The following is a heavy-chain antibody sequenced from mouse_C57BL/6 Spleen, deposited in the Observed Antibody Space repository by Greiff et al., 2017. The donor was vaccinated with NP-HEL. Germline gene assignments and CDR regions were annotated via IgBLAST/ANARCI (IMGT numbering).Heavy chain of an antibody. CDR2: IDPANGNT. D-gene: IGHD1-2*01. CDR1: GYNITNTY. Sequence: EVQLLQSVAELVRPGASVKLSCTASGYNITNTYMHWVKQRPGQGLEWIGKIDPANGNTKYAQKFKGKATLTADTSSNTAYLQLSSLTSEDTAIYYCARAGYEHYALDYWGQGTSVTVSS. J-gene: IGHJ4*01. CDR3: ARAGYEHYALDY. V-gene: IGHV14-3*01.